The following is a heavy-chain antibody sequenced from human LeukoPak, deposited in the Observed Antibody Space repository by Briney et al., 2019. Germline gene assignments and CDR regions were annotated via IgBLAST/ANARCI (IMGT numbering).Heavy chain of an antibody. CDR2: VKKDASEK. D-gene: IGHD3-22*01. J-gene: IGHJ4*02. Sequence: PGGSLRLSCAASGFTFSNNWMTWVRQAPGKGLEWVASVKKDASEKYYVDSVKGRFTISRDNAKNSLYLQMNSLRVEDTAVYYCARGVIVVVSLGSPLYPDYWGQGTLVTVSS. CDR3: ARGVIVVVSLGSPLYPDY. V-gene: IGHV3-7*01. CDR1: GFTFSNNW.